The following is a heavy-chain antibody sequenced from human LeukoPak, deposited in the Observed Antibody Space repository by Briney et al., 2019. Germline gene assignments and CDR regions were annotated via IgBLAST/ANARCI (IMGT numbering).Heavy chain of an antibody. V-gene: IGHV5-51*01. CDR3: ARRVLDYFEE. J-gene: IGHJ4*02. Sequence: LGESLKISCRGSGYSFNTYWIGWVRQMPGKGLEWMGIIYPGDSDTRYSPSFRGQVTMSADKSISTAYVQWSSLQASDTAMYYCARRVLDYFEEWGQGTLVTVSS. D-gene: IGHD2-8*02. CDR1: GYSFNTYW. CDR2: IYPGDSDT.